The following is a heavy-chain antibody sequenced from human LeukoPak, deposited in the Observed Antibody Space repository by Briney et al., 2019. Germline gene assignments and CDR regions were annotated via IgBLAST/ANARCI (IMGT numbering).Heavy chain of an antibody. V-gene: IGHV3-21*04. CDR1: GFTFSSYS. CDR2: ISSSSSYI. J-gene: IGHJ4*02. Sequence: PGGSLRLSCAASGFTFSSYSMNWVRQAPGKGLEWVSSISSSSSYIYYADSVKGRFTISRDNAKNSLYLQMNSLRAEDTAVYYCARGPIDYDILTGYYDYWGQGTLVTVSS. D-gene: IGHD3-9*01. CDR3: ARGPIDYDILTGYYDY.